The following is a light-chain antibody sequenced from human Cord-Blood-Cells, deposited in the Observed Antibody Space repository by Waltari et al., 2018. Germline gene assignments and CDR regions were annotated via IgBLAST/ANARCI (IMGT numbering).Light chain of an antibody. CDR2: DVS. J-gene: IGLJ3*02. Sequence: QSALTQPRSVSGSPGQSVIISCTGTSSDGGGYNYVSWYQQHPGKAPKLMIYDVSKRPSGVPDRFSGSKSDNTASLTISGLQAEDEADYYCCSYAGSSWVFGGGTKLTVL. V-gene: IGLV2-11*01. CDR3: CSYAGSSWV. CDR1: SSDGGGYNY.